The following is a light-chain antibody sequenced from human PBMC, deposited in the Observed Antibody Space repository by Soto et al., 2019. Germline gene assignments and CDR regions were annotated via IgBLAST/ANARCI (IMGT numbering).Light chain of an antibody. Sequence: DIQMTQSPSFLSASVGDRVTITCRASQRISTYLNWYQLKPGKAPQLLIYAASNLQTGVPSRFSGSGSGTDFTLTISSLQPEDFATYCCQQSYTAPPTFGQGTKVESK. J-gene: IGKJ1*01. V-gene: IGKV1-39*01. CDR3: QQSYTAPPT. CDR2: AAS. CDR1: QRISTY.